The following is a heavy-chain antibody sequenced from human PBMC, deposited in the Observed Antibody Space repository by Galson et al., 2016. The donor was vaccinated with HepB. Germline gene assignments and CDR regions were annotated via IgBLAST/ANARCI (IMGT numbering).Heavy chain of an antibody. Sequence: SLRLSCAASGFTFTSYAMSWVRQAPGKGLEWVSAINGGGGFTYYADSVKGRFTISRDNSKNTVYLQMNSLRAEDTAVYYCAKYRDHSSRYYPLDYWGQGTLVAVSS. J-gene: IGHJ4*02. CDR3: AKYRDHSSRYYPLDY. D-gene: IGHD3-22*01. CDR2: INGGGGFT. V-gene: IGHV3-23*01. CDR1: GFTFTSYA.